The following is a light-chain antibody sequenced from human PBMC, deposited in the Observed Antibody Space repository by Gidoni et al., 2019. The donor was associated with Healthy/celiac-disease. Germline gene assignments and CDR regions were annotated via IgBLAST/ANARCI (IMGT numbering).Light chain of an antibody. V-gene: IGKV1-39*01. CDR2: AAS. CDR1: QSISSY. J-gene: IGKJ1*01. Sequence: IQMTQPPSSLSASVGDRVTITCRASQSISSYLNWYQQKPGKAPKLLIYAASSLQSGVPSRFSGSGSGTDFTLTISILQPEDFATYYWQQSYRTPRAFGQGTKVEIK. CDR3: QQSYRTPRA.